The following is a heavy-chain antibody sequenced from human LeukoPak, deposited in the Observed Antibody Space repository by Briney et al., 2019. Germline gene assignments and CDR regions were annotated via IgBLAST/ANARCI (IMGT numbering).Heavy chain of an antibody. CDR1: GFTVSSNS. Sequence: PGGSLRLSCTVSGFTVSSNSMSWVRQAPGKGLEWVSAISGSGGSTYYADSVKGRFTISRDNSKNTLYLQMNSLRAEDTAVYYCAKDWSAAAGGSLDVWGKGTTVTVSS. V-gene: IGHV3-23*01. CDR3: AKDWSAAAGGSLDV. CDR2: ISGSGGST. D-gene: IGHD6-13*01. J-gene: IGHJ6*04.